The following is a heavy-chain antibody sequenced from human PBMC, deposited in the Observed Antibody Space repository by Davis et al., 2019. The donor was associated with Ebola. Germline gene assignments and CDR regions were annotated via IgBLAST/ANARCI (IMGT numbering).Heavy chain of an antibody. Sequence: GESLKISCAASGFTFSSYWMSWVRQAPGKGLEWVANIKQDGSEKYYVDSVKGRFTISRDNAKNSLYLQMNSLRAEDTAVYYCARIYQYCGGDCYSTSGYFDLWGRGTLVTVSS. V-gene: IGHV3-7*03. CDR3: ARIYQYCGGDCYSTSGYFDL. CDR2: IKQDGSEK. CDR1: GFTFSSYW. D-gene: IGHD2-21*02. J-gene: IGHJ2*01.